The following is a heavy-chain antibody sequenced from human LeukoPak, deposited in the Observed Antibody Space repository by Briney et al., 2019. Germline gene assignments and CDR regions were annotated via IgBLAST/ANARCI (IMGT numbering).Heavy chain of an antibody. Sequence: GGSLRLSCAASGFTFSSYGMHWVRQAPGKGLEWVSGISWNSGSIGYADSVKGRFTISRDNAKNSLYLQMNSLRAEDTAVYYCARDDPYYYDSSGYCDYWGQGTLVTVSS. J-gene: IGHJ4*02. CDR3: ARDDPYYYDSSGYCDY. D-gene: IGHD3-22*01. V-gene: IGHV3-9*01. CDR2: ISWNSGSI. CDR1: GFTFSSYG.